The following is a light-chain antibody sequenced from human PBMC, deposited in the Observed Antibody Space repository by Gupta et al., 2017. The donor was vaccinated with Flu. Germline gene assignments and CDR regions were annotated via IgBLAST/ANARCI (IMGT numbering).Light chain of an antibody. Sequence: SSGDVASAFVQWLRQRPGSSPTTVIYQYDERPSGVPARFSGSIDTSSNSASLVISGLMTEDEADYYCQSYDGANWVFGGGTKLTVL. CDR3: QSYDGANWV. CDR1: SGDVASAF. CDR2: QYD. V-gene: IGLV6-57*01. J-gene: IGLJ3*02.